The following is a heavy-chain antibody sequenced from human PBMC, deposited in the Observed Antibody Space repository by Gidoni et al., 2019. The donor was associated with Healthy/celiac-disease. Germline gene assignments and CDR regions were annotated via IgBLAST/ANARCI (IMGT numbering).Heavy chain of an antibody. CDR2: INHSGST. CDR3: ASGVGSGVTTVKRGYFDY. V-gene: IGHV4-34*01. J-gene: IGHJ4*02. Sequence: QVQLQQWGAGLLKPSETLSLTCAVYGGSFSGYYWSWIRQPPGKGLEWIGEINHSGSTNYNPALKSRVTISVDTSKNQFSLKRSSVTAADTAVYYCASGVGSGVTTVKRGYFDYWGQGTLVTVSS. CDR1: GGSFSGYY. D-gene: IGHD4-4*01.